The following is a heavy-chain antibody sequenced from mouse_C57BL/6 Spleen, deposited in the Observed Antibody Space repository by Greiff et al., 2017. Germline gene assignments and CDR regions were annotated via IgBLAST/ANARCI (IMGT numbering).Heavy chain of an antibody. D-gene: IGHD2-5*01. Sequence: QVQLQQSGAELVRPGASVKLSCKASGYTFTDYYINWVKQRPGQGLEWIARIYPGSGNTYYNEKFKGKATLTAEKSSSTAYMQLSSLTSEDSAVYFCARLDSNYVAWFAYWGQGTLVTVSA. CDR3: ARLDSNYVAWFAY. J-gene: IGHJ3*01. CDR2: IYPGSGNT. CDR1: GYTFTDYY. V-gene: IGHV1-76*01.